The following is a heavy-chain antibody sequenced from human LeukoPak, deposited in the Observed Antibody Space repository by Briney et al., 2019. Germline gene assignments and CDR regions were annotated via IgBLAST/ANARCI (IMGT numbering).Heavy chain of an antibody. J-gene: IGHJ3*02. CDR3: AKFLSFYGSGSYNVAFDI. CDR1: GFTFSSYA. V-gene: IGHV3-23*01. CDR2: ISGSGGST. Sequence: GGSLRLSCAASGFTFSSYAMSWVRQAPGEGLEWVSAISGSGGSTYYADSVKGRFTISRDNSKNTLYLQMNSLRAEDTAVYYCAKFLSFYGSGSYNVAFDIWGQGTMVTVSS. D-gene: IGHD3-10*01.